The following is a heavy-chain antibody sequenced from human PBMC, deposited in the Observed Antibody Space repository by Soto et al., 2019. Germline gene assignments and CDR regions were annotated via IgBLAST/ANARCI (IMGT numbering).Heavy chain of an antibody. CDR1: GDSISSYY. J-gene: IGHJ4*02. D-gene: IGHD3-10*01. CDR2: IYHSGST. Sequence: SETLSLTCKVSGDSISSYYWSWIRQPPGKGLEWIGYIYHSGSTDYNPSLKSRVTISADTSKNQFSLRLSSVTAADTAVYYCARRSGIDYYFDYWGQGTLVTVSS. CDR3: ARRSGIDYYFDY. V-gene: IGHV4-59*08.